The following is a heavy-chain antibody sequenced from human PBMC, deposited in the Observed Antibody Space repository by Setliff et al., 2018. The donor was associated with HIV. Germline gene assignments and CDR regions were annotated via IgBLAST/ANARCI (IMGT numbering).Heavy chain of an antibody. Sequence: PGGSLRLSCAASGFTFDDYAMHWVRQAPGKGLEWVSGISWNSGSIGYADSVKGRFTISRDNAKNSLYLQMNNLRAEDMALYYCAKGYSASWSYYFHYWGQGTQVT. V-gene: IGHV3-9*03. CDR2: ISWNSGSI. J-gene: IGHJ4*02. CDR1: GFTFDDYA. CDR3: AKGYSASWSYYFHY. D-gene: IGHD5-12*01.